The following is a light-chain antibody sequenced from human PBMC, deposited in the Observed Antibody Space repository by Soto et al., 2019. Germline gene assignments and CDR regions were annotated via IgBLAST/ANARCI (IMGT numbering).Light chain of an antibody. CDR2: DAS. CDR1: QSVGST. Sequence: EIVMTQSPATLSVSPGERATLSCRASQSVGSTLAWYQQKVGQAPRLLIYDASARATGIPARFSGSGSGTEFTHTISSLQSEDFAVYYCQQYTDWPETFGQGTKVDIK. J-gene: IGKJ1*01. CDR3: QQYTDWPET. V-gene: IGKV3-15*01.